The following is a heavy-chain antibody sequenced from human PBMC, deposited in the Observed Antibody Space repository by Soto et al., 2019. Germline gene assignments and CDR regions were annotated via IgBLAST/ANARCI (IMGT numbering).Heavy chain of an antibody. V-gene: IGHV3-48*02. Sequence: EVQLVESGGGLVQPGESLRLSCTASGITFSSYSMNWVRQAPGKGLEWLSYISSSKTTYADSVKGRFTISRDNAKKSVYLQINRPRDEDTAVYYCVGDQDVHTPMVHGHYWGRGTRVTVSS. J-gene: IGHJ4*02. CDR3: VGDQDVHTPMVHGHY. CDR1: GITFSSYS. CDR2: ISSSKTT. D-gene: IGHD5-18*01.